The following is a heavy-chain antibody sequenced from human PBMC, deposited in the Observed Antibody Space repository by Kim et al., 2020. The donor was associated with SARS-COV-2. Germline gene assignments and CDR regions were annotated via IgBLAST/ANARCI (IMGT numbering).Heavy chain of an antibody. CDR1: GFTLGDYA. CDR3: AKDISPKPGGSGSYYAGYYYYGMDV. V-gene: IGHV3-9*01. J-gene: IGHJ6*02. Sequence: GGSLRLSCAASGFTLGDYAMHWVRQAPGKGLEWVSGISWNSGSIGYADSVKGRFTISRDNAKNSLYLQMNSLRAEDTALYYCAKDISPKPGGSGSYYAGYYYYGMDVWGQGTTVTVSS. CDR2: ISWNSGSI. D-gene: IGHD3-10*01.